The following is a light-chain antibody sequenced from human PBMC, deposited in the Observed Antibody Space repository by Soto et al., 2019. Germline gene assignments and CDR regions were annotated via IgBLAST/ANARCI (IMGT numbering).Light chain of an antibody. CDR1: QSVSSRV. V-gene: IGKV3-20*01. J-gene: IGKJ5*01. Sequence: EIMLTQSPGTLSLSPWERATLSCRAGQSVSSRVLAWYQQKPGQAPRFLIYGGSTSPIGIPDRFSGSGSGTDFTLTISRLEPEDFAVYYCQQYGSSLIFGQGTRLEIK. CDR2: GGS. CDR3: QQYGSSLI.